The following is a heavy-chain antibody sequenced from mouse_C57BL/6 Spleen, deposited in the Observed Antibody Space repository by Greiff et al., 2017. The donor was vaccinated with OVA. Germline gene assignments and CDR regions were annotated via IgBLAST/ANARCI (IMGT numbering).Heavy chain of an antibody. CDR3: ARDHYYGSSYGYFDV. J-gene: IGHJ1*03. CDR2: IYPGDGDT. CDR1: GYAFSSYW. V-gene: IGHV1-80*01. Sequence: VQVVESGAELVKPGASVKISCKASGYAFSSYWMNWVKQRPGKGLEWIGQIYPGDGDTNYNGKFKGKATLTADKSSSTAYMQLSSLTSEDSAVYFCARDHYYGSSYGYFDVWGTGTTVTVSS. D-gene: IGHD1-1*01.